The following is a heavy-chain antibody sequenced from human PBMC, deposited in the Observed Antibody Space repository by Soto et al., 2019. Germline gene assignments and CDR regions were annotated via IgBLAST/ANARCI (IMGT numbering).Heavy chain of an antibody. CDR3: AREGDYRTWFEP. Sequence: KPSETLSLTCTVSGESIATGAFYWSWIRLQSGKGPEWIGSIFYAGDTYYNPSLKSRVEISLDGSQNQFSLNLRSVTAADTAVYYCAREGDYRTWFEPWGPGTLVTVS. CDR2: IFYAGDT. V-gene: IGHV4-31*03. J-gene: IGHJ5*02. D-gene: IGHD4-17*01. CDR1: GESIATGAFY.